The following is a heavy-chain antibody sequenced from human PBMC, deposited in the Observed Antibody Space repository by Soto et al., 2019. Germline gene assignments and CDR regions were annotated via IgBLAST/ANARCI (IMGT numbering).Heavy chain of an antibody. Sequence: QVQLVQSGAEVKKPGASVKVSCKASGYTFMTYSVSWVRQAPGQGLDWLGWISTYNGNTRYAERLQGRVTMTTDTTTNTAYMELRNLRSDDTAVYYCARGSTDCYDNSANYLLDYWGQGTPVTVSS. J-gene: IGHJ4*02. CDR1: GYTFMTYS. D-gene: IGHD3-22*01. CDR2: ISTYNGNT. CDR3: ARGSTDCYDNSANYLLDY. V-gene: IGHV1-18*01.